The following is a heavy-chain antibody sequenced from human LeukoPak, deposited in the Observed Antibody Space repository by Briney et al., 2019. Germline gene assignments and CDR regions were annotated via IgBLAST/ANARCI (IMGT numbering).Heavy chain of an antibody. V-gene: IGHV3-11*04. CDR3: ARDWRDSSGKFPNDAFDI. Sequence: GRSLRLSCAASGFTFSDNYMSWIRQAPGKGLECVSYISSSGSIYYADSVKGRFTISRDNTKNSLYLQMNSLRAEDTAVYYCARDWRDSSGKFPNDAFDIWGQGTMVTVSS. D-gene: IGHD3-22*01. CDR2: ISSSGSI. CDR1: GFTFSDNY. J-gene: IGHJ3*02.